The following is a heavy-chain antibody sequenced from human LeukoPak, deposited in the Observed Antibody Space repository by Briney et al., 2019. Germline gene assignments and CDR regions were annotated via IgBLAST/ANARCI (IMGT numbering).Heavy chain of an antibody. CDR3: ARHDCSGGSCPLAY. CDR1: GYTFTSYW. Sequence: GESLKISCKGSGYTFTSYWITWVRQMPGKGLEWMGRIDPSDSHASYSPSLQGHVTISADKSINTAYLQWSSLKASGTAMYYCARHDCSGGSCPLAYWGQGTLVTVPS. V-gene: IGHV5-10-1*01. D-gene: IGHD2-15*01. J-gene: IGHJ4*02. CDR2: IDPSDSHA.